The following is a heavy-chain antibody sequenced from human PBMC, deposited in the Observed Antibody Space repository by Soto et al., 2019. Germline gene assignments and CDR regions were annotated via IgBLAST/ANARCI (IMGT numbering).Heavy chain of an antibody. CDR2: IYSNGYT. J-gene: IGHJ4*02. Sequence: PSETLSLTCTVSGDSISSGGYYWSWIRQHPGKGLEWIGYIYSNGYTYYNPSLESRVTISLDTSKNQFSLKLTSVTAEDTAVYYCAKDLPDPGYYWGQGTLVTVSS. CDR3: AKDLPDPGYY. V-gene: IGHV4-31*03. CDR1: GDSISSGGYY.